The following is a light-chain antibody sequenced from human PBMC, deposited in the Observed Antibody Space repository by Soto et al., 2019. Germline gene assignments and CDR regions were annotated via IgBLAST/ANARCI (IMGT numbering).Light chain of an antibody. V-gene: IGKV3-15*01. CDR2: GAS. Sequence: EIVLTQSPATLSLSPGERATLSCRASQSVSSKLAWYQQKPGQAPRLLIYGASTRATGIPATFSGSGSGTEFTLTISSLQSEDFAVYYCQQYNNWPLTFGGGTKVDIK. J-gene: IGKJ4*01. CDR1: QSVSSK. CDR3: QQYNNWPLT.